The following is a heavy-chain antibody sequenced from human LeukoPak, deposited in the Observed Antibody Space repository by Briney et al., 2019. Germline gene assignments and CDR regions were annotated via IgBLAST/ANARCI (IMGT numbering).Heavy chain of an antibody. CDR1: GFTFSGSA. Sequence: PGGSLRLSCAASGFTFSGSAMHWVRQASGKGLEWVGRIRSKANSYATAYAASVKGRFTISRDDSKNTAYLQMNSLKTEDTAVYYCTRRSYCGGDCYSDWGQGTTVTVSS. CDR2: IRSKANSYAT. V-gene: IGHV3-73*01. J-gene: IGHJ6*02. CDR3: TRRSYCGGDCYSD. D-gene: IGHD2-21*02.